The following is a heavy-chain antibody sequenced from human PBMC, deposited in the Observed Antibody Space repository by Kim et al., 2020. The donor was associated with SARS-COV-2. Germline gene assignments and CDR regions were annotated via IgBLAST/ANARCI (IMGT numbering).Heavy chain of an antibody. Sequence: SETLSLTCTVSNGSVSSYYWSWIRQPPGKGLEWIGFMSYTGSADYSPSLKSRVTISVDTSKNQLSLKLNSVTAADTAVYYCARGTPVDAFDIWGQGTMVTVSS. D-gene: IGHD1-7*01. J-gene: IGHJ3*02. CDR2: MSYTGSA. V-gene: IGHV4-59*02. CDR3: ARGTPVDAFDI. CDR1: NGSVSSYY.